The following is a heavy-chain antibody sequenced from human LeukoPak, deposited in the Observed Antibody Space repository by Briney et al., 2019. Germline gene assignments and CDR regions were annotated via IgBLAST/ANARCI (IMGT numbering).Heavy chain of an antibody. CDR1: GFTFSRYA. CDR2: VSYDGSNK. D-gene: IGHD2/OR15-2a*01. V-gene: IGHV3-30-3*01. CDR3: ATTQSSLYYYYYYKDV. J-gene: IGHJ6*03. Sequence: PGGSLRLSCAASGFTFSRYAMHWVRQAPGKGLEWVAVVSYDGSNKYYADSVKGRFTISRDNSKNTLYLQMNSLRAEDTALYYCATTQSSLYYYYYYKDVWGKGTTVTVSS.